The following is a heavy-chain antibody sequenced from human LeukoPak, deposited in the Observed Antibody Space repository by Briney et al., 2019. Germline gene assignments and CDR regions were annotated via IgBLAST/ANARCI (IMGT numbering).Heavy chain of an antibody. CDR1: GGSISSYY. J-gene: IGHJ6*02. V-gene: IGHV4-59*08. Sequence: PSETLSLTCTVSGGSISSYYWSWIRQPPGKGLEWIGYTYYSGSTNYNPSLKSRVTISVDTSKNQFSLKLSSVTAADTAVYYCASYPWHYYGMDVWGQGTTVTVSS. D-gene: IGHD3-16*02. CDR3: ASYPWHYYGMDV. CDR2: TYYSGST.